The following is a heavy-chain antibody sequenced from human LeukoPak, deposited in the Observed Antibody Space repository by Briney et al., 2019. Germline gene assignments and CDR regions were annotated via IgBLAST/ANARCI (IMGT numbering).Heavy chain of an antibody. V-gene: IGHV4-4*09. CDR1: GDSISSYY. CDR3: ARLTRLSTSPDRYYLDY. J-gene: IGHJ4*02. D-gene: IGHD6-6*01. Sequence: SETLSLTCTVSGDSISSYYRSWIRQPPGKGLEWIGYIYTSGGTNYIPSPKGRVTISIDTSKNQFSLKLSSVTAADSAVYYCARLTRLSTSPDRYYLDYWGQGTLVTVSS. CDR2: IYTSGGT.